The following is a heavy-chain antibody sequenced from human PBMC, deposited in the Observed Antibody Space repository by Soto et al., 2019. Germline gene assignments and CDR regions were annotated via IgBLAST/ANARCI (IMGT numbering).Heavy chain of an antibody. CDR3: ASVPLTTYFDL. CDR1: GGSVSGGSYC. D-gene: IGHD2-2*01. CDR2: VYNSGST. Sequence: QVQLQESGPGLVKPSETLSLTCTVSGGSVSGGSYCWSWIRQPPGKGLECIGYVYNSGSTTYNPTLESRDTISVDTSTNQFSLGLSSVTAADTAVYYCASVPLTTYFDLWGRGTLVTVSS. J-gene: IGHJ2*01. V-gene: IGHV4-61*01.